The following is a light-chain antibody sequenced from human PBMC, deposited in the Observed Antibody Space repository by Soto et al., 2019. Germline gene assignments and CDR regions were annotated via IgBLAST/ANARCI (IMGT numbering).Light chain of an antibody. V-gene: IGKV1-5*01. Sequence: DIQMTQSPSTLSASVGDRVTFTCRASQSISSWLAWYQQKPGKAPKLLIYDASTLESRVPSRFSGSGSGTDFTLTISSLQPDDFATYYCQQYNDFSGMYTFGLGTKLEIK. CDR1: QSISSW. CDR3: QQYNDFSGMYT. J-gene: IGKJ2*01. CDR2: DAS.